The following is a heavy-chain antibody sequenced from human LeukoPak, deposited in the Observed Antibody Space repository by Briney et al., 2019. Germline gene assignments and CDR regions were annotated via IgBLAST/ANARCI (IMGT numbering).Heavy chain of an antibody. D-gene: IGHD1-26*01. CDR1: GGSISSYY. CDR2: IYYSGST. Sequence: SETLSLTCTVSGGSISSYYWSWIRQPPGKGLEWIGYIYYSGSTNYNPSLKSRVTISVDTSKNQFSLKLSSVTAADTAVYYCARQLVGPTRSSPFDYWRQGTLVTVSA. CDR3: ARQLVGPTRSSPFDY. J-gene: IGHJ4*02. V-gene: IGHV4-59*01.